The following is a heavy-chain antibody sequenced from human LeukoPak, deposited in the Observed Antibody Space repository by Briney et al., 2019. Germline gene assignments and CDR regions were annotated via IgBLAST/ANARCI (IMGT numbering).Heavy chain of an antibody. CDR3: ARGPTFDC. Sequence: GGSLRLSCAASGFTFSNYAMNWVRQAPGKGLEWVSLISGSTGSTYYADSVKGRFSISRDNSKNTLYLQMNSLRVEDTAVYFCARGPTFDCWGQGTLLTVSS. V-gene: IGHV3-23*01. CDR2: ISGSTGST. J-gene: IGHJ4*02. D-gene: IGHD4-11*01. CDR1: GFTFSNYA.